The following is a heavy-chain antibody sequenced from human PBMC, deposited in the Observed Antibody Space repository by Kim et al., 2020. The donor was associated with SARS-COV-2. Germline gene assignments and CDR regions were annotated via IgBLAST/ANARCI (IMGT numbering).Heavy chain of an antibody. V-gene: IGHV4-34*01. Sequence: SETLSLTCAVYGGSFSGYYWSWIRQPPGKGLEWIGEINHSGSTNYNPSLKSRVTISVDTSKNQFSLKLSSVTAADTAVYYCAFKRAYYDILTGYYTHDAFDIWGQGTMVTVSS. J-gene: IGHJ3*02. CDR3: AFKRAYYDILTGYYTHDAFDI. D-gene: IGHD3-9*01. CDR1: GGSFSGYY. CDR2: INHSGST.